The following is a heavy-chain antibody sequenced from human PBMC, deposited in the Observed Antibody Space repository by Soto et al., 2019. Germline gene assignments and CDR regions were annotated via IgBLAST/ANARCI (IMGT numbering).Heavy chain of an antibody. V-gene: IGHV1-69*13. CDR1: GDTFKDYA. J-gene: IGHJ6*02. CDR2: IIPSFSAT. D-gene: IGHD3-10*01. Sequence: SVKVSCKASGDTFKDYAVGWLRQSPGQGLEWMGGIIPSFSATNYAQKFQDRVTITADDSTSTAFMELSSLRSEDTAIYYCAGGPVRAVFINGGDFYYYVMDIWGPGTTVTVSS. CDR3: AGGPVRAVFINGGDFYYYVMDI.